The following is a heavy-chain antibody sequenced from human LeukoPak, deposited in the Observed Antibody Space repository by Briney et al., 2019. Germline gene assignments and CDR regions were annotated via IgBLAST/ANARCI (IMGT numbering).Heavy chain of an antibody. D-gene: IGHD1-7*01. Sequence: PSETLSLTCAVHGGAFSGYYWSWIRQPPGKGLEWSGEINHSGSTNYNPSLKSRVTISVDTSKNQFSLKLSSVTAADTAVYYCARLRNADWNYRSYFDYWGQGTLVTVSS. CDR2: INHSGST. CDR1: GGAFSGYY. V-gene: IGHV4-34*01. CDR3: ARLRNADWNYRSYFDY. J-gene: IGHJ4*02.